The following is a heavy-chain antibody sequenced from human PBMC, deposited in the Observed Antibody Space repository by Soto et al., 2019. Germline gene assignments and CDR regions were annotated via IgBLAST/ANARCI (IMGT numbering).Heavy chain of an antibody. CDR2: INPSGGST. V-gene: IGHV1-46*01. J-gene: IGHJ4*02. CDR3: ARAPPNYVGSYHFDY. CDR1: GYTFTSYY. Sequence: ASVKVSCKASGYTFTSYYMHWVRQAPGQGLEWMGIINPSGGSTSYAQKFQGRVTMTRDTSTSTVYMELSSLRSEDTAVYYCARAPPNYVGSYHFDYCGPGTLVTVS. D-gene: IGHD1-7*01.